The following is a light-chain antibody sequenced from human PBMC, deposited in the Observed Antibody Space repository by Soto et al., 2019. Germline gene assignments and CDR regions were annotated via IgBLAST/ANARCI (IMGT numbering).Light chain of an antibody. Sequence: EIVLPQSPGTLSLSPGERATLACRASQTITRNFLAWYQQKPGQAPRLLLYGASSRATGIPDRLSGGGSETDFTLTISGLVPEDFAVYYCQQYCNSPPFTFGPGTKVGIK. CDR3: QQYCNSPPFT. CDR2: GAS. V-gene: IGKV3-20*01. CDR1: QTITRNF. J-gene: IGKJ3*01.